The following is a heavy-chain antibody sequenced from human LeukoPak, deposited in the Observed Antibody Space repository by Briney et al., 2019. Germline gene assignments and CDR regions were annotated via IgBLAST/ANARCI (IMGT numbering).Heavy chain of an antibody. V-gene: IGHV3-30*03. J-gene: IGHJ5*02. Sequence: PGGSLRLSCAASGFTFTSYGMHWVRQAPGKGLEWVALISSDGGNENYADSVRGRFTISRDNSKNTLYLQMNSLSSEDTAVYYCARCYTVPKWEAWFDPWGQGTLVTVSS. CDR1: GFTFTSYG. CDR3: ARCYTVPKWEAWFDP. D-gene: IGHD1-26*01. CDR2: ISSDGGNE.